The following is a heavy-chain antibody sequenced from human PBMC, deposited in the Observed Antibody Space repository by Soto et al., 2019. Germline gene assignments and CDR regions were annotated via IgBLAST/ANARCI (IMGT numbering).Heavy chain of an antibody. CDR2: IDPNGIT. D-gene: IGHD3-16*01. CDR3: AALTADDRLREGGNFGY. V-gene: IGHV4-30-4*01. J-gene: IGHJ4*02. CDR1: GGSLSSGDYY. Sequence: QVQLQESGPGLVKPSQTLSLTCTVSGGSLSSGDYYLSLMRQPPGKGLAWIGYIDPNGITDSNPSLQSRVTILQVTAKTRFSPNFTAVSASTTAAYSCAALTADDRLREGGNFGYWGQGTMVTVSS.